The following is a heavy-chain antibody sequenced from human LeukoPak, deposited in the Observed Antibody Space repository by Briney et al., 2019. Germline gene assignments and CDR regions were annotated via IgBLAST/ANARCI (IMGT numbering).Heavy chain of an antibody. J-gene: IGHJ4*02. D-gene: IGHD6-13*01. CDR3: AKDDSSSYPDY. Sequence: GGSLRLSCAASGFTFSSYEMIWVRQAPGKGLEWVSYISSSGSTIYYADSVKGRFTISRDNAKNTLYLQMNSLRAEDTAVYYCAKDDSSSYPDYWGQGTLVTVSS. V-gene: IGHV3-48*03. CDR1: GFTFSSYE. CDR2: ISSSGSTI.